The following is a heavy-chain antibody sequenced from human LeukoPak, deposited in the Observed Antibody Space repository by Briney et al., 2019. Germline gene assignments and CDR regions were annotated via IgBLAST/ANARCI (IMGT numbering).Heavy chain of an antibody. CDR1: GGSISSGSYY. J-gene: IGHJ3*02. V-gene: IGHV4-61*02. CDR3: ARTRSSGYDAFDI. Sequence: PSQTLSLTCTVSGGSISSGSYYWSWIRQPAGKGLEWIGRIYTSGSTNYNPSLKSRVTISVDTSKNQFSLKLSSVTAADTAVYYCARTRSSGYDAFDIWGQGTMVTVSS. D-gene: IGHD6-19*01. CDR2: IYTSGST.